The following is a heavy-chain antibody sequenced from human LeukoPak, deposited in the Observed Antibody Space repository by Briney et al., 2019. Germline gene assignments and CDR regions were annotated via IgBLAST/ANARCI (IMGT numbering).Heavy chain of an antibody. J-gene: IGHJ6*02. CDR2: VSYDGRNK. CDR1: GFTFSSSG. V-gene: IGHV3-30*18. CDR3: AKDYGYYSSYYYGMDV. D-gene: IGHD4-11*01. Sequence: GGSLRLSCAASGFTFSSSGMHWVRQAPGKGLEWVAVVSYDGRNKYYADSVKGRFTISRDNSKNTLYMQMNSLRAEDTAVYYCAKDYGYYSSYYYGMDVWGQGTTVTVSS.